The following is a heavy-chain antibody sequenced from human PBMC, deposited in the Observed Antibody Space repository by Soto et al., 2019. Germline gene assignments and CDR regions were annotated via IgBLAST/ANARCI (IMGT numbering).Heavy chain of an antibody. CDR2: FDPEDGET. CDR3: ATLALIGNWFDP. V-gene: IGHV1-24*01. J-gene: IGHJ5*02. CDR1: GYTLTELS. D-gene: IGHD3-9*01. Sequence: ASVKVSCKVSGYTLTELSMHWVRQAPGKGLEWMGGFDPEDGETIYAQKFQGRVTMTEDTSTDTAYMELSSLRSEDTAVYYCATLALIGNWFDPWGQGTLVTVYS.